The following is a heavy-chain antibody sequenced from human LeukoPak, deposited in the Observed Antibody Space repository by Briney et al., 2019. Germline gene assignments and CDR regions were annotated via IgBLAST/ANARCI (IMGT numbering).Heavy chain of an antibody. CDR3: AKDSEFYDILTGGFDY. D-gene: IGHD3-9*01. J-gene: IGHJ4*02. V-gene: IGHV3-30*02. CDR2: IRYDGSNK. CDR1: GFTFSSYG. Sequence: GGSLRLSCAASGFTFSSYGMSWVRQAPGKGLEWVAFIRYDGSNKYYADSVKGRFTISRDNSKNTLYLQMNSLRAEDTAVYYCAKDSEFYDILTGGFDYWGQGTLVTVSS.